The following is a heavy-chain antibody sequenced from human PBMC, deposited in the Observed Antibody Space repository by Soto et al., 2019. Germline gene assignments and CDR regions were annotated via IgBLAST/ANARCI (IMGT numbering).Heavy chain of an antibody. V-gene: IGHV1-18*01. CDR3: ARDLGQQLFDY. J-gene: IGHJ4*02. Sequence: QVQLVQSGAEVKKPGASVKVSCKASGYTFTSYGISWVRQAPGQGLEWMGWISAYNGNHKCAQKLQGRVSMTTDTSTSTASMEPTSPSSDDPAVYYCARDLGQQLFDYGGQGTLVTVSS. CDR2: ISAYNGNH. CDR1: GYTFTSYG. D-gene: IGHD6-13*01.